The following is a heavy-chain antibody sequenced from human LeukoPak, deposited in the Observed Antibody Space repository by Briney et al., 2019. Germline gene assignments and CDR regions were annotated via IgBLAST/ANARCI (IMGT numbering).Heavy chain of an antibody. CDR3: ARGYGDYRFDY. J-gene: IGHJ4*02. Sequence: PSQTLSLTCSVFGGSISSGDCYWSWIRQPPGKGLEWIGYIYYSGSTNYNPSLKSRVTISVDTSKNQFSLKLSSVTAADTAVYYCARGYGDYRFDYWGQGTLVTVSS. CDR1: GGSISSGDCY. V-gene: IGHV4-61*08. D-gene: IGHD4-17*01. CDR2: IYYSGST.